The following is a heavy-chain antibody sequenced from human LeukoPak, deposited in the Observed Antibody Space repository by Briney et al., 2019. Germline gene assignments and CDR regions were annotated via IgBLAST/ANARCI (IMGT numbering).Heavy chain of an antibody. D-gene: IGHD2-2*01. J-gene: IGHJ4*02. V-gene: IGHV1-8*02. Sequence: ASVKVSCKASGYTFTSYDINWVRQAPGQGLEWMGWMNPNSGNTGYAQKLQGRVTMTTDTSTSTAYMELRSLRSDDTAVYYCARDLNVVVPGGGYWGQGTLVTVSS. CDR2: MNPNSGNT. CDR1: GYTFTSYD. CDR3: ARDLNVVVPGGGY.